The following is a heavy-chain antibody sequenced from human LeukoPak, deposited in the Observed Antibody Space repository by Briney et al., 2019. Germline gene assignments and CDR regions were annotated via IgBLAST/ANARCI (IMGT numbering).Heavy chain of an antibody. CDR3: ARGGRDTYYYDSSGYSGDAFDI. V-gene: IGHV3-20*04. CDR1: GFTFDDYG. J-gene: IGHJ3*02. D-gene: IGHD3-22*01. Sequence: PGGSLRLSCAASGFTFDDYGMSWVRQAPAKGLEWVSGINWNGGSTGYADSVKGRFTISRDNAKNSLYLQMNSLRAEDTALYYCARGGRDTYYYDSSGYSGDAFDIWGQGTMVTVSS. CDR2: INWNGGST.